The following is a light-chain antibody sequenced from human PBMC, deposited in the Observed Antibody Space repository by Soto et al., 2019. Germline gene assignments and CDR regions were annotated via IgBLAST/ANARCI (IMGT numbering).Light chain of an antibody. CDR2: DVT. V-gene: IGLV2-11*01. CDR3: CSYAGSYTYV. J-gene: IGLJ1*01. Sequence: QSALTQPRSVSGSPGQSVTISCTGTNSDVGTFYFVSWYQQYPDKGPKLIIYDVTERPSGVPDRFSGSKSGNTASLTISGLQAEDEADYYCCSYAGSYTYVFGSGTKVTVL. CDR1: NSDVGTFYF.